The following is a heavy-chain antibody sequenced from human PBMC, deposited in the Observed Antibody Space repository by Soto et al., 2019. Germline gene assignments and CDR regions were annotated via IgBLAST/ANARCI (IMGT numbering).Heavy chain of an antibody. CDR2: IIPILGIA. Sequence: SVKVSCKASGGTFGSYTISWVRQAPGQGLEWMGRIIPILGIANYAQKFQGRVTITADKSTSTAYMELSSLRSGDTAVYYCARDGGVEAAGSDWGQGTLVTVSS. CDR1: GGTFGSYT. CDR3: ARDGGVEAAGSD. J-gene: IGHJ4*02. D-gene: IGHD6-13*01. V-gene: IGHV1-69*04.